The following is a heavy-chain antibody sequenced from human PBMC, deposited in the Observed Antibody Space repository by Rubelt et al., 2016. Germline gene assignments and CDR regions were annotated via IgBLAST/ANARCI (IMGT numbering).Heavy chain of an antibody. J-gene: IGHJ6*03. CDR2: IYTSGST. V-gene: IGHV4-4*07. D-gene: IGHD2-2*01. CDR1: GGSISSYY. Sequence: PSETLSLTCTVSGGSISSYYWSWIRQPAGKGLEWIGRIYTSGSTNYNPSLKSRVTMSVDTSKNQFSLKLSSVTAADTAVYYCARDIVVVPAAMPVFEDYYYYMDVWGKGTTVTVSS. CDR3: ARDIVVVPAAMPVFEDYYYYMDV.